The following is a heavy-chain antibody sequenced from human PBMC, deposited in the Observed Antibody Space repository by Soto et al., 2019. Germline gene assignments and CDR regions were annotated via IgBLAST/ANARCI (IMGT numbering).Heavy chain of an antibody. CDR3: ARGVAGSGFDL. V-gene: IGHV6-1*01. D-gene: IGHD6-19*01. J-gene: IGHJ4*02. CDR2: TYYRSNWRH. Sequence: QVHLQQSGPGLVKPSQTLSLTCAISGDSVSSNTAAWNWIRSSPSRGLEWLGRTYYRSNWRHDYAVSVKSRITVNPDTSKNHFSLQLNSVTPDDTGVYYCARGVAGSGFDLWGQGTLVTVSS. CDR1: GDSVSSNTAA.